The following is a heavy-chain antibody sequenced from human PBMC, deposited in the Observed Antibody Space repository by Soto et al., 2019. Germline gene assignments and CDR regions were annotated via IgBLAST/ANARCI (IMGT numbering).Heavy chain of an antibody. CDR2: IYYSGST. V-gene: IGHV4-39*01. D-gene: IGHD3-22*01. CDR1: GSSISSSSYY. Sequence: SETLSLTCTVSGSSISSSSYYWGWIRQPPGKGLEWIGSIYYSGSTYYNPSLKSRVTISVDTSKNQFSLKLSSVTAADTAVYYCARHDTKFDYWGQGTLVTVSS. J-gene: IGHJ4*02. CDR3: ARHDTKFDY.